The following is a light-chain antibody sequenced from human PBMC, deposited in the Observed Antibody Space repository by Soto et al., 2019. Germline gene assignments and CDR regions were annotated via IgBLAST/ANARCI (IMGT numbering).Light chain of an antibody. Sequence: EVGLKKCACALCLSRGERATLSCRASRSIGSRYLAWYQHKPGQPPRLLIYGVSNRATGIPDRFSGSGSATDFTLIISRLAPEDFAVYYSQQYGSSPRPFAQGTKADI. CDR3: QQYGSSPRP. CDR1: RSIGSRY. CDR2: GVS. V-gene: IGKV3-20*01. J-gene: IGKJ1*01.